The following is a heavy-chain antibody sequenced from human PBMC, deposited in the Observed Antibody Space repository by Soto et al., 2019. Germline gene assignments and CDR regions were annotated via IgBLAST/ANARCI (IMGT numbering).Heavy chain of an antibody. CDR2: INAGNGNT. CDR1: GYTFTSYA. Sequence: ASVKVSCKASGYTFTSYAMHWVRQAPGQRLEWMGWINAGNGNTKYSQKFQGRVTITRDTSASTAYMELSSLRSEDTAVYYCARVEGSSWYGFGDYWGQGTLVTVSS. D-gene: IGHD6-13*01. J-gene: IGHJ4*02. CDR3: ARVEGSSWYGFGDY. V-gene: IGHV1-3*01.